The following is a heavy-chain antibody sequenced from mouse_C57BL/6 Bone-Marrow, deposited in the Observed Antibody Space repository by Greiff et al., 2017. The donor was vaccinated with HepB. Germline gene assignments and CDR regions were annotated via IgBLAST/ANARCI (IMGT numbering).Heavy chain of an antibody. Sequence: EVKLMESGGGLVKPGGSLKLSCAASGFTFSDYGMAWVRQGPGKRPEWVAFISNLAYSIYYADNVKGRITISRENAKNTRYLEMSSLRAEDTAMYYCARDDGYLSYYAMDYWGQGTSVTVSS. CDR1: GFTFSDYG. V-gene: IGHV5-15*01. J-gene: IGHJ4*01. CDR2: ISNLAYSI. D-gene: IGHD2-3*01. CDR3: ARDDGYLSYYAMDY.